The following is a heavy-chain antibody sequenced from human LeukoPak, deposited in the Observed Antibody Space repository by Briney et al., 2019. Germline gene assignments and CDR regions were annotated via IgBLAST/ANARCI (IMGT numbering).Heavy chain of an antibody. CDR2: INDSGVT. J-gene: IGHJ4*02. Sequence: SETLSLTCAVYVGSFNGCYWIWTGQSPGEGLEWIGEINDSGVTNCNPSLESRVILSVDTPKNQFSLRLSSVTAADTAVYYCARRLLDSSASQVSDHWGQGTLVTVSS. V-gene: IGHV4-34*01. D-gene: IGHD3-22*01. CDR3: ARRLLDSSASQVSDH. CDR1: VGSFNGCY.